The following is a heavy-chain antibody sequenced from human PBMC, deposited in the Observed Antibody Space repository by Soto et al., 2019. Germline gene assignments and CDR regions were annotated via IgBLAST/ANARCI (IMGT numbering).Heavy chain of an antibody. CDR2: IIPIFGTA. D-gene: IGHD2-2*01. CDR1: GGTFSSYA. J-gene: IGHJ6*02. CDR3: ARVVVVPAAEDSFYYYYGMDV. V-gene: IGHV1-69*13. Sequence: GASVKVSCKASGGTFSSYAISWVRQAPGQGLEWMGGIIPIFGTANYAQKFQGRVTITADESTSTAYMELSSLRSEDTAVYYCARVVVVPAAEDSFYYYYGMDVWGQGTTVTVSS.